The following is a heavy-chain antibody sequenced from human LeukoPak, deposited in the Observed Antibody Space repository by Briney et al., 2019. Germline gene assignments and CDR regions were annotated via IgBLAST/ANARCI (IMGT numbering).Heavy chain of an antibody. J-gene: IGHJ4*02. V-gene: IGHV4-34*01. CDR3: ARGRKVRGVIITD. D-gene: IGHD3-10*01. CDR1: GGSFSGYY. CDR2: INHSGST. Sequence: PSETLSLTCAVYGGSFSGYYWSWIRQPPGKGLEWIGEINHSGSTNYNPSLKSRVTISVDTSKNQFSLKLSSVTAADTAVYYCARGRKVRGVIITDWDQGTLVTASS.